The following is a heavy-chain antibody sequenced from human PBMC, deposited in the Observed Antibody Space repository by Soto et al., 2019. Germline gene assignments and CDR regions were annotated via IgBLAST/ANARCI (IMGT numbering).Heavy chain of an antibody. V-gene: IGHV1-18*01. CDR1: GHTYTASG. Sequence: GASVKVSCKASGHTYTASGISWVRQAPGQGLEWMGWTSIYNGHTEYSPKFLGRVVMTTDTSADTAYLELRSLRPDDAALYYCARWDDYGASDQYHFDHWGQGTLVTVSS. CDR3: ARWDDYGASDQYHFDH. J-gene: IGHJ4*02. CDR2: TSIYNGHT. D-gene: IGHD4-17*01.